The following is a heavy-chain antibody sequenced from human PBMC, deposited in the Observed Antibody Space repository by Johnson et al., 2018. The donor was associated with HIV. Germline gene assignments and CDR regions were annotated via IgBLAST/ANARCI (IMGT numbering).Heavy chain of an antibody. D-gene: IGHD6-13*01. V-gene: IGHV3-9*01. J-gene: IGHJ3*02. CDR3: VKGIDSSSWYAFDI. CDR1: GFTFDDYA. Sequence: VQLVESGGGVVRPGGSLRLSCAASGFTFDDYAMHWVRQAPGKGLEWVSGISWNSCSIGYADSVKGRFTISRDNSKNTLSLQMNSLRVEDTAVYYCVKGIDSSSWYAFDIWGQGTMVTVSS. CDR2: ISWNSCSI.